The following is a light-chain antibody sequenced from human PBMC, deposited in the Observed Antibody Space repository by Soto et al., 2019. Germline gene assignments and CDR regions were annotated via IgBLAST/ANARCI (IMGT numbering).Light chain of an antibody. J-gene: IGLJ1*01. V-gene: IGLV2-14*01. Sequence: QSVLTQPASVSGSPGQSITISCTGASCAVGAYNYDSWYQQHPGKAPKLMIFDVSNRPSGVSNRFSGSKSGNTASLTISGLQAEDEADYYCSSYTSSGNYFFGPGPKVTVL. CDR2: DVS. CDR1: SCAVGAYNY. CDR3: SSYTSSGNYF.